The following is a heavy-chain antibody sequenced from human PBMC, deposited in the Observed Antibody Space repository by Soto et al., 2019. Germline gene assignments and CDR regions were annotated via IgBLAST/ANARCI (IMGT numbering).Heavy chain of an antibody. J-gene: IGHJ4*02. Sequence: ASVKVSCKTSGFTFATHAIHWVRQAPGQRFEWMGWINAGNGNTKYSQRFQDRVTISRDTSASTAYMELSSLTSEDRAVYYCARRNNSGPIDYWGQGTLVTVSS. CDR1: GFTFATHA. CDR2: INAGNGNT. V-gene: IGHV1-3*01. CDR3: ARRNNSGPIDY. D-gene: IGHD5-12*01.